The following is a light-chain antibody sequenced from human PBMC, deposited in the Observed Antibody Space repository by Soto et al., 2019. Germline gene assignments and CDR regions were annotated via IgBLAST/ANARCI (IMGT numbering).Light chain of an antibody. CDR1: SSNIGAHYD. CDR2: GNN. CDR3: QSYDRSLWTWV. V-gene: IGLV1-40*01. Sequence: QSVLTQPPSVSGAPGQRVTIPCTGSSSNIGAHYDVNWYQQLPGAAPKLLISGNNNRPSGVTDRFSGSKSGTSASLAITGLQAEDEADYYCQSYDRSLWTWVFGGGTQLTVL. J-gene: IGLJ3*02.